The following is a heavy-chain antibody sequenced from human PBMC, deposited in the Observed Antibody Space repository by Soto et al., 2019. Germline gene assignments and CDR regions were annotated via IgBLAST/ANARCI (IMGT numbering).Heavy chain of an antibody. CDR3: AAVGGLPRYY. CDR1: GGSISSGGYS. Sequence: QLQLQESGSGLVKPSQTLSLTCAVSGGSISSGGYSWSWIRQPPGKGLEWIGYIYHSGSTYYNPSLKSRGTISVDRSKNPFSLKLSSVTAEDTAVYYCAAVGGLPRYYWVQGTLVNVSS. D-gene: IGHD5-12*01. J-gene: IGHJ4*02. V-gene: IGHV4-30-2*01. CDR2: IYHSGST.